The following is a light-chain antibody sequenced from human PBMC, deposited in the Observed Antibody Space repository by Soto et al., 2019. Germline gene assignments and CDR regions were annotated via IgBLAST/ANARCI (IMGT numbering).Light chain of an antibody. V-gene: IGLV2-14*03. CDR2: DVT. J-gene: IGLJ1*01. Sequence: QSVLTQPRSVSGSPGQSVTISCTGTSSDVGGYNYVSWYQHHPGKAPKLMIYDVTSRPSGVSYRFSGSKSGITASLTISGLQAEDEADYYCSSYTTSSSYVFGTGTKVTVL. CDR1: SSDVGGYNY. CDR3: SSYTTSSSYV.